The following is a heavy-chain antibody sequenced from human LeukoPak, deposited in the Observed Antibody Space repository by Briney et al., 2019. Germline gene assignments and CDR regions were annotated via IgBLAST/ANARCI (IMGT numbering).Heavy chain of an antibody. CDR1: GGSISSYY. CDR3: VRVRYYYGSGSYLNWFDP. D-gene: IGHD3-10*01. V-gene: IGHV4-59*01. J-gene: IGHJ5*02. Sequence: SETLSLTCTASGGSISSYYWSWIRQPPAKGLEWIGYIYYSGSTNYNPSLKSRVTISVDTSKNQFSLKLSSVTAADTAVYYCVRVRYYYGSGSYLNWFDPWGQGTLVTVSS. CDR2: IYYSGST.